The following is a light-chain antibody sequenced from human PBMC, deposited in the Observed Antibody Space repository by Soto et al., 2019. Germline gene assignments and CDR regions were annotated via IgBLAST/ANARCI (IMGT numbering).Light chain of an antibody. J-gene: IGKJ1*01. Sequence: EIVLTQSPGTLSLSPGERATLSCRASQSVSSSYLAWYQQKPGQAPRLLIYGASSRATGIPDRFSGSGSGTDFTLTISSLEPEDFAVYYCQQYGSSRQTFGQGTK. V-gene: IGKV3-20*01. CDR3: QQYGSSRQT. CDR2: GAS. CDR1: QSVSSSY.